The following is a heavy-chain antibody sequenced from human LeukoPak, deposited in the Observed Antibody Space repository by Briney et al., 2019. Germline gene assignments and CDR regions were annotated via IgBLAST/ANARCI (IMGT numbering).Heavy chain of an antibody. D-gene: IGHD2-15*01. CDR1: GGSSSRYY. CDR3: ARGFRYCSGGSCYQKGPFDY. CDR2: IYYSGST. Sequence: PSETLSLTCTVSGGSSSRYYWTWLRQPPGKGLEWIGYIYYSGSTNYNPSLKSRVAISVDTSKTHFSLKLTSVTAAVTAVYSFARGFRYCSGGSCYQKGPFDYWGQGTLVTVSS. V-gene: IGHV4-59*01. J-gene: IGHJ4*02.